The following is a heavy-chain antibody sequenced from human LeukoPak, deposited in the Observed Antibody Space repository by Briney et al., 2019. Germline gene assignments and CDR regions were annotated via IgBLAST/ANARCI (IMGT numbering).Heavy chain of an antibody. CDR3: ARAHRYCSSTSCFYYFDY. CDR2: MNPNSGNT. V-gene: IGHV1-8*03. D-gene: IGHD2-2*01. Sequence: GASVKVSCKASGYTFTSYDISWVRQATGQGLEWMGWMNPNSGNTGYAQKFQGRVTITRNTSISTAYMELSSLRSEDTAVYYCARAHRYCSSTSCFYYFDYWGQGTLVTVSS. CDR1: GYTFTSYD. J-gene: IGHJ4*02.